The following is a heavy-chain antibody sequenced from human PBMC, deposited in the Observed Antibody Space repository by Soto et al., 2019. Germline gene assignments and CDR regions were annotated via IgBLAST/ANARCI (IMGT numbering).Heavy chain of an antibody. D-gene: IGHD3-16*01. CDR3: ARLIISSWGSNWFDP. CDR1: GGSISSGGYY. Sequence: SETLSLTCTVSGGSISSGGYYWSWIRQHPGKGLEWIGYIYYSGSTYYNPSLKSRVTISVDTSKNQFSLKLSSVTAADTAVYYCARLIISSWGSNWFDPWGQGTLVTFSS. J-gene: IGHJ5*02. V-gene: IGHV4-31*03. CDR2: IYYSGST.